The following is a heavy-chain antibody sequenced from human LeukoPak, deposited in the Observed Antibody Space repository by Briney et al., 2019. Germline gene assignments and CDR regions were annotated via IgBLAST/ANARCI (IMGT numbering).Heavy chain of an antibody. Sequence: SETLSLTCAVYGGSFSGYYWTWIRQPAGKGLEWIGRIYTSGSTIYNPSLRSRVTISVDTSKNQFSLKLSSATAADTAVYYCARVDMGNSFDPWGQGTLVTVSS. J-gene: IGHJ5*02. CDR3: ARVDMGNSFDP. CDR1: GGSFSGYY. CDR2: IYTSGST. V-gene: IGHV4-59*10. D-gene: IGHD2-15*01.